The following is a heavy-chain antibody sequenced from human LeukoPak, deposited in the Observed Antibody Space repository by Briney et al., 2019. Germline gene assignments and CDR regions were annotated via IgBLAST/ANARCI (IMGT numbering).Heavy chain of an antibody. V-gene: IGHV1-2*02. CDR1: GYTFTGYT. J-gene: IGHJ6*02. D-gene: IGHD2-2*01. CDR2: INTKSGGT. CDR3: AREGCSSTSCVNYYYYGMDV. Sequence: ASVKVSCNASGYTFTGYTMHWVRQPHGQGLELMGWINTKSGGTNYAQKFQGRVTMTRDTSISTAYMELSRLRSDDTAVYYCAREGCSSTSCVNYYYYGMDVWGQGTTVTVSS.